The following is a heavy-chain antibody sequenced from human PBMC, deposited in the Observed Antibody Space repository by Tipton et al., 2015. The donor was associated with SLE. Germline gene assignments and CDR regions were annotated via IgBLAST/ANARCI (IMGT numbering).Heavy chain of an antibody. V-gene: IGHV4-61*02. CDR1: GGSISSGSYY. J-gene: IGHJ4*02. CDR2: IYTSGST. CDR3: ARVAPSEVFDY. Sequence: TLSLTCTVSGGSISSGSYYWSWIRQPAGKGLEWIGRIYTSGSTNYNPSLKSRVTISVDVSKNQISLRLSSVTAADTAVYYCARVAPSEVFDYWGQGTRVTVSS.